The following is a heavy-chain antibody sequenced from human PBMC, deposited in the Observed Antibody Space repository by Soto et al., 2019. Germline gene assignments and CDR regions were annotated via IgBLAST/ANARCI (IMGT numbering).Heavy chain of an antibody. D-gene: IGHD6-13*01. V-gene: IGHV1-18*01. Sequence: ASVKVSCKASGYTFTSYGISWVRQAPGQGLEWMGWISAYNGNTNYAQKLQGRVTMTTDTSTSTAYMELRSLRSDDTAVYYCAREVLDRSSWYERHAFDIWGQGTMVTVSS. CDR3: AREVLDRSSWYERHAFDI. CDR2: ISAYNGNT. CDR1: GYTFTSYG. J-gene: IGHJ3*02.